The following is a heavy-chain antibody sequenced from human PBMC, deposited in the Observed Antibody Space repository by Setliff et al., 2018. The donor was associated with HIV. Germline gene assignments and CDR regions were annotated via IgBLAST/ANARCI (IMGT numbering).Heavy chain of an antibody. Sequence: QPGGSLRLSCEASGFTLSSYWMHWVRQVPGKGLVWVSRINSDGSSTSYADSVKGRFTISRDNAKNSLFLQMNSLRAEDTAIYYCARLLRGGGDYFDYWGQGTLVTVSS. CDR1: GFTLSSYW. CDR3: ARLLRGGGDYFDY. D-gene: IGHD3-10*01. V-gene: IGHV3-74*01. CDR2: INSDGSST. J-gene: IGHJ4*02.